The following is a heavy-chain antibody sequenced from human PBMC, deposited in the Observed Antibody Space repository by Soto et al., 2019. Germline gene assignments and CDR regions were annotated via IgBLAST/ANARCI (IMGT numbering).Heavy chain of an antibody. V-gene: IGHV4-4*02. D-gene: IGHD1-26*01. CDR2: ISQSGVT. CDR1: GGSITTNW. J-gene: IGHJ4*02. CDR3: ARHMGVTRTRGFDS. Sequence: QVQLQESGPGLVKPSGTLSLTCDVSGGSITTNWWSWVRQPPGKGLERIGEISQSGVTHYNASLENRVSILIDKWNNQFFLHLNSVTAADTAVYFCARHMGVTRTRGFDSWGRGTLVTVSS.